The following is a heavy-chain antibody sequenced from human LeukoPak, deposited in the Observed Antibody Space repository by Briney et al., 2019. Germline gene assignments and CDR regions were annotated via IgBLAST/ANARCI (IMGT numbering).Heavy chain of an antibody. V-gene: IGHV4-39*07. J-gene: IGHJ6*03. CDR1: GGSISSGGYY. Sequence: SQTLSLTCTVSGGSISSGGYYWSWIRQHPGKGLEWIGSIYYSGSTYYNPSLKSRVTISVDTSKNQFSLKLSSVTAADTAVYYCARDPVVVVPAATSLHYYYYYMDVWGKGTTVTVSS. CDR2: IYYSGST. CDR3: ARDPVVVVPAATSLHYYYYYMDV. D-gene: IGHD2-2*01.